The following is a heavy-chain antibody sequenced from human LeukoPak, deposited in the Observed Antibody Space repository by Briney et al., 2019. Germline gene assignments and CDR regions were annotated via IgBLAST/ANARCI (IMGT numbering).Heavy chain of an antibody. D-gene: IGHD2-2*01. Sequence: SETLSLTCTVSGGSISSGGYYWSWIRQPPGKGLEWIGYIYHSGSTYYNPSLKSRVTISVDRSKNQFSLKLSSVTAADTAVYYCARHDRGRKYQLLGKNNYYYYMDVWGKGTTVTVSS. J-gene: IGHJ6*03. V-gene: IGHV4-30-2*01. CDR1: GGSISSGGYY. CDR2: IYHSGST. CDR3: ARHDRGRKYQLLGKNNYYYYMDV.